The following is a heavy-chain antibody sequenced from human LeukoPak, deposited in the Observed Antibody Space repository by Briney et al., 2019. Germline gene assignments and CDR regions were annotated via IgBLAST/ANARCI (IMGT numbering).Heavy chain of an antibody. CDR3: ARDKAGLHFDY. CDR2: ISSSSSYI. D-gene: IGHD6-19*01. CDR1: GFTFSSYS. V-gene: IGHV3-21*01. Sequence: GGSLRLSCAASGFTFSSYSMNWVRQAPGKGLEWVSSISSSSSYIYYADSAKGRFTISRDNAKNSLYLQMNSLRAEDTAVYYCARDKAGLHFDYWGQGTLVTVSS. J-gene: IGHJ4*02.